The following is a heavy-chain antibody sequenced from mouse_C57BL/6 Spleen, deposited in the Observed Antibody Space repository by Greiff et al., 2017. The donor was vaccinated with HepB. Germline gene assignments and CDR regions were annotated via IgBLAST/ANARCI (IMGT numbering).Heavy chain of an antibody. CDR2: FYPGSGSI. J-gene: IGHJ2*01. Sequence: QVQLQQSGAELVKPGASVKLSCKASGYTFTEYTIHWVKQRSGQGLEWIGWFYPGSGSIKYNEKFKDKATLTADKSSSTVYMELSRLTSEDSAVYFCARHEEGSGYYGSHYFDYWGQGTTLTVSS. V-gene: IGHV1-62-2*01. CDR3: ARHEEGSGYYGSHYFDY. D-gene: IGHD1-1*01. CDR1: GYTFTEYT.